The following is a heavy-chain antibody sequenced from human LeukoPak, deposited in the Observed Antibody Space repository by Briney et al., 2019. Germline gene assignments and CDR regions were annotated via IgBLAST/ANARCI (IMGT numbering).Heavy chain of an antibody. Sequence: ASVKVSCKASGYTFTNYGISWVRQAPGQGLEWMGWISAYNGNTNFAQKLQGRVTLTTDTSTSTDYMELRSLRSDDTAVYYCARGFIAPAGPLSAVDYWGQGTLVTVSS. CDR1: GYTFTNYG. J-gene: IGHJ4*02. V-gene: IGHV1-18*04. D-gene: IGHD6-13*01. CDR3: ARGFIAPAGPLSAVDY. CDR2: ISAYNGNT.